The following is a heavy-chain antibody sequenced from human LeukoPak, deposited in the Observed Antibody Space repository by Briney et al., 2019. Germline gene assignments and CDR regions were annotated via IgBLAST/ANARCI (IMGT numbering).Heavy chain of an antibody. CDR1: GGTFSSYA. J-gene: IGHJ6*03. CDR3: ARGNDFWSGKYYYYYMDV. CDR2: TIPIFGTA. Sequence: SVKVSCKASGGTFSSYAISWVRQAPGQGLEWMGGTIPIFGTANYAQKFQGRVTITTDESTSTAYMELSSLRSEDTAVYYCARGNDFWSGKYYYYYMDVWGKGTTVTVSS. D-gene: IGHD3-3*01. V-gene: IGHV1-69*05.